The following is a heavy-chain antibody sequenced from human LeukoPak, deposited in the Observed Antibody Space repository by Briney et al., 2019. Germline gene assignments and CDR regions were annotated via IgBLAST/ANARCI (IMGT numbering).Heavy chain of an antibody. CDR1: GGSLSSYY. J-gene: IGHJ4*02. V-gene: IGHV4-59*12. Sequence: SSETLSLTCTVSGGSLSSYYWSWIRQPPGKGLEWIGYIYYSGSTNYNPSLKSRVTISVDTSKNQFSLKLNSVTAADTAVYYCARVSSSWPHYYFDYWGQGTRVTASS. D-gene: IGHD6-13*01. CDR2: IYYSGST. CDR3: ARVSSSWPHYYFDY.